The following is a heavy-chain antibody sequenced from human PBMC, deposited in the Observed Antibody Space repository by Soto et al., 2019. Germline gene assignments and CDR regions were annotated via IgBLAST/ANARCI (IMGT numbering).Heavy chain of an antibody. J-gene: IGHJ4*02. D-gene: IGHD3-3*01. CDR2: INPSGGST. V-gene: IGHV1-46*01. CDR3: ARGRFSYDFWSGYKDY. Sequence: ASVKVSCKASGYTFTSYYMHWVRQAPGQGLEWMGIINPSGGSTSYAQKFQGRVTMTRDTSTSTVYMELSSPRSEDTAVYYCARGRFSYDFWSGYKDYWGQGTLVTVSS. CDR1: GYTFTSYY.